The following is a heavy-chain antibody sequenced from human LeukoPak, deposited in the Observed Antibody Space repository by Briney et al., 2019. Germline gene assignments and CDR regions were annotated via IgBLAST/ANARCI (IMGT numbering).Heavy chain of an antibody. V-gene: IGHV3-23*01. J-gene: IGHJ4*02. CDR2: ISGSGSST. D-gene: IGHD3-10*01. Sequence: GGSLRLSCAASGFTLSSDAMSWVRQAPRKGLERVSGISGSGSSTYYADSVKGRFTTSRDNSKNTLYLQMNGLRADDTALYYCAKVFHYGSGSYGSFENWGQGTLVTVSS. CDR3: AKVFHYGSGSYGSFEN. CDR1: GFTLSSDA.